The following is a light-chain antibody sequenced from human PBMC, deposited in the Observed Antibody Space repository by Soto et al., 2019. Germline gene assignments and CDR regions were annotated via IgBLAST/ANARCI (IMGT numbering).Light chain of an antibody. J-gene: IGLJ2*01. CDR2: GNN. CDR1: SSDIGAGYD. V-gene: IGLV1-40*01. Sequence: QSVLTQPPSVSGAPGQRVTIYCTGSSSDIGAGYDVHWYQQLPGTAPKLLIYGNNNRPSGVPDRFSGSKSGTSASLAITGLQAEDEAADYCQSYYSSLSGSVVFGGGTKLTVL. CDR3: QSYYSSLSGSVV.